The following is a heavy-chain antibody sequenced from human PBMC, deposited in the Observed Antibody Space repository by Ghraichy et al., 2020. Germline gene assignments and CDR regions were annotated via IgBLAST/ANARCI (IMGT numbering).Heavy chain of an antibody. CDR2: IYSGGST. D-gene: IGHD3-10*01. CDR3: ARENILWFGELVDAFDI. Sequence: GGSLRLSCAASGFTVSSNYMSWVRQAPGKGLEWVSVIYSGGSTYYADSVKGRFTISRDNSKNTLYLQMNSLRAEDTAVYYCARENILWFGELVDAFDIWGQGTMVTVSS. CDR1: GFTVSSNY. V-gene: IGHV3-66*02. J-gene: IGHJ3*02.